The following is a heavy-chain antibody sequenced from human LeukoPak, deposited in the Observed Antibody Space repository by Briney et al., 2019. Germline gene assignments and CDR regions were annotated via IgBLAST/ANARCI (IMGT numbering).Heavy chain of an antibody. D-gene: IGHD3-16*02. CDR2: IYHSGST. V-gene: IGHV4-4*02. Sequence: PSGTLSLTCAVSGGSISSSNWWSWVRQPPGKGLEWIGEIYHSGSTNYNPSLKSRATISVDKSKNQFSLKLSSVTAADTAVYYCARGLMITFGGVIVGRNWFDPWGQGTLVTVSS. CDR1: GGSISSSNW. CDR3: ARGLMITFGGVIVGRNWFDP. J-gene: IGHJ5*02.